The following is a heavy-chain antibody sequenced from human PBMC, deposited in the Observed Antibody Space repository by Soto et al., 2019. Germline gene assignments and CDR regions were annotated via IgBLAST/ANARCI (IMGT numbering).Heavy chain of an antibody. CDR1: GFRFSDYF. D-gene: IGHD2-15*01. CDR2: INPIGDSR. CDR3: AGDNSENYVTPAASSWFHP. V-gene: IGHV1-46*01. Sequence: ASVKVSRKPSGFRFSDYFMHWVRQAPGQGREGMGIINPIGDSRNHEQKFQGRVTITRDTSTSTVYMDLSSLRYEDTAVYYCAGDNSENYVTPAASSWFHPWGQGTPVTVSS. J-gene: IGHJ5*02.